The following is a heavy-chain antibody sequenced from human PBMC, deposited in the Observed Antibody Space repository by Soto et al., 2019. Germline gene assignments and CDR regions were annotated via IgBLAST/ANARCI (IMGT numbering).Heavy chain of an antibody. CDR3: ARGAIGDCSGGSCYARPMTIDI. CDR2: INHSGST. V-gene: IGHV4-34*01. Sequence: QVQLQQWGAGLLKPSETLSLTCAVYGGSFSGYYWSWIRQPPGKGLEWIGEINHSGSTNYNPSLKSRVTIAVDTAKNQVSLKRSSVTAADTAVYYCARGAIGDCSGGSCYARPMTIDIWGQGTMVTVSS. J-gene: IGHJ3*02. D-gene: IGHD2-15*01. CDR1: GGSFSGYY.